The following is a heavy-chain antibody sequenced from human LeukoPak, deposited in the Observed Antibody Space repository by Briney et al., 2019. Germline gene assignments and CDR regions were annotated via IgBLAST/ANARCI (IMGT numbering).Heavy chain of an antibody. CDR1: GFTFSTFA. CDR3: ARDRGGSYMYFQH. CDR2: IFPSGGEI. Sequence: GGSLRLSCAASGFTFSTFAMIWVRQPPGKGLEWASSIFPSGGEIHYADSVRGRFTISRDNSKSTLSLQMNSLRAEDTAIYYCARDRGGSYMYFQHWGQGTLVTVSS. V-gene: IGHV3-23*01. D-gene: IGHD1-26*01. J-gene: IGHJ1*01.